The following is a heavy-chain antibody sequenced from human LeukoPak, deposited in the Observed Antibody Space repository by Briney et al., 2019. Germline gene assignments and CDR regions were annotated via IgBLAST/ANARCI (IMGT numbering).Heavy chain of an antibody. CDR2: INSDGSST. CDR3: ARGDYGDSTFDY. Sequence: GGSLRLSCAAPGFTFSSYWMHWVRQAPGKGLVWVSRINSDGSSTSYADSVKGRFTISRDNAKNTLYLQMNSLRAEDTAVYYCARGDYGDSTFDYWGQGTLVTVSS. V-gene: IGHV3-74*01. CDR1: GFTFSSYW. J-gene: IGHJ4*02. D-gene: IGHD4-17*01.